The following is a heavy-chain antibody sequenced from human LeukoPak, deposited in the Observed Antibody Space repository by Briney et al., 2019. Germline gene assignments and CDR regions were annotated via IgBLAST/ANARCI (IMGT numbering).Heavy chain of an antibody. J-gene: IGHJ4*02. V-gene: IGHV3-23*01. CDR1: GFTFSSYS. CDR3: AKLIAVAGTDDY. CDR2: ISDTGDST. Sequence: PGGSLRLSCAASGFTFSSYSMNWVRQAPGKGLEWVSSISDTGDSTYYADSVKGRFTISRDNSKNTLYLQMNSLRAEDTAVYYCAKLIAVAGTDDYWGQGTLVTVSS. D-gene: IGHD6-19*01.